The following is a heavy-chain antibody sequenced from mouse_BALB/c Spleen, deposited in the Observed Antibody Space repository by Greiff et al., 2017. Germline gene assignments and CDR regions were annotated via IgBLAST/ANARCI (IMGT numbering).Heavy chain of an antibody. CDR2: INPYNGAT. CDR3: ARWGNYEDYWYFDV. J-gene: IGHJ1*01. CDR1: GYSFTGYY. D-gene: IGHD2-1*01. V-gene: IGHV1-26*01. Sequence: EVQLQQSGPELVKPGASVKISCKASGYSFTGYYMHWVKQSHVKSLEWIGRINPYNGATSYNQNFKDKASLTVDKSSSTAYMELHSLTSEDSAVYYCARWGNYEDYWYFDVWGAGTTVTVSS.